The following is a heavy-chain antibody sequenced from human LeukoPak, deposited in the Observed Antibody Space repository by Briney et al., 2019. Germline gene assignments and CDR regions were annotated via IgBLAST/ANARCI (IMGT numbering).Heavy chain of an antibody. CDR1: GFTFSSSA. Sequence: GGSLRLSCAASGFTFSSSAMNWVRQAPGKGLEWVSAISGSGGSTYYADSVKGRFTISRDNSKNTLYLQMNSLRAEDTAVYYCAKEYSYQLLYSFDYWGQGTLVTVSS. J-gene: IGHJ4*02. CDR2: ISGSGGST. D-gene: IGHD2-2*01. V-gene: IGHV3-23*01. CDR3: AKEYSYQLLYSFDY.